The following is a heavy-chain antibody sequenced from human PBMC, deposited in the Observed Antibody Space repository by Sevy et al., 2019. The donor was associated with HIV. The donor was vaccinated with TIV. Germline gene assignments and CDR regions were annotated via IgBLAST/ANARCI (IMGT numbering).Heavy chain of an antibody. V-gene: IGHV4-4*07. CDR3: ARSLPTTADFDY. D-gene: IGHD1-26*01. Sequence: SETLSLTCTVSGGSMNNYYWTWIRQPAGKGLEWMGRVSSSGNTSYNPSLQSRLTMSVDTSRNHCSLRLSSVTAADTAVYYCARSLPTTADFDYWGQGTQVTVSS. J-gene: IGHJ4*02. CDR1: GGSMNNYY. CDR2: VSSSGNT.